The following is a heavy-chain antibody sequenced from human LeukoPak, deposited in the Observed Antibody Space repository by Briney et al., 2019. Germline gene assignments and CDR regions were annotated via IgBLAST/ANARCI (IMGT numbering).Heavy chain of an antibody. CDR1: GGSFSGYY. Sequence: SETLSLTCAVYGGSFSGYYWSWIRQPPGKGLEWIGEINHSGGTNYNPSLKSRVTISVDTSKNQFSLKLSSVTAADTAVYYCARGYTGYSSGWYRGAWFDPWGQGTLVTVSS. CDR2: INHSGGT. D-gene: IGHD6-19*01. V-gene: IGHV4-34*01. CDR3: ARGYTGYSSGWYRGAWFDP. J-gene: IGHJ5*02.